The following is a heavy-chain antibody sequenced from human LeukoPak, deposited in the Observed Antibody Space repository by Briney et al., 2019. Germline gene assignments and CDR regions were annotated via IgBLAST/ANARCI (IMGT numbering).Heavy chain of an antibody. V-gene: IGHV4-59*01. Sequence: SETLSLTCAVYGGSFSGYYWSWIRQPPGKGLEWIGYIYYSGSTNYNPSLKSRVTISVDTSKNQFSLKLSSVTAADTAVYYCARYDSSNDAFDIWGQGTMVTVSS. CDR1: GGSFSGYY. CDR2: IYYSGST. D-gene: IGHD3-22*01. CDR3: ARYDSSNDAFDI. J-gene: IGHJ3*02.